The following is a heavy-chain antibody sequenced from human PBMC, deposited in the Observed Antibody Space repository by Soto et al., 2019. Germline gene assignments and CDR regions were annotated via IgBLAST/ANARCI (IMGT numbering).Heavy chain of an antibody. CDR3: ARDSSGWSWYYYGMDV. V-gene: IGHV1-18*01. CDR2: ISAYNGNT. J-gene: IGHJ6*02. D-gene: IGHD6-19*01. CDR1: GYTFTSYG. Sequence: ASVKVSFKASGYTFTSYGISWGRQAPGQGLEWMGWISAYNGNTNYAQKLQGRVTMTTDTSTSTAYMELRSLRSDDTAVYYCARDSSGWSWYYYGMDVWGQGTTVTVSS.